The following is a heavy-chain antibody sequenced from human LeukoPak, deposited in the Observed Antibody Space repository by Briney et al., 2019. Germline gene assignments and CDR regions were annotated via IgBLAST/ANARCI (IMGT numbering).Heavy chain of an antibody. CDR1: GYTFTSYA. CDR2: INAGNANT. V-gene: IGHV1-3*01. Sequence: ASVTVSCTASGYTFTSYAMHWVRPAPGQRPEWMGWINAGNANTKYSQKFQGRVTITRDTSASTGYMELSSLSSEDTAVYYCARDQPPYYDILTGHQTYYYYGMDVWGQGTTVTVSS. J-gene: IGHJ6*02. D-gene: IGHD3-9*01. CDR3: ARDQPPYYDILTGHQTYYYYGMDV.